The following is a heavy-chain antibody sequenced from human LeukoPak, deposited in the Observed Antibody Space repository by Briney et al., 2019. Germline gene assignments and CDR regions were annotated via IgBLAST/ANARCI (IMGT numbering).Heavy chain of an antibody. CDR3: ARDFGDYSRSMNWFDP. J-gene: IGHJ5*02. V-gene: IGHV4-4*02. CDR1: GGSITSNNW. Sequence: SETLSLTCAVSGGSITSNNWWTWVRQPPGKGLEWIGEIYHSGSTNYNPSLKSRVTISVDKSKNQFSLKLNSVTAADTAVYYCARDFGDYSRSMNWFDPWGQGTLVTVSS. CDR2: IYHSGST. D-gene: IGHD4-17*01.